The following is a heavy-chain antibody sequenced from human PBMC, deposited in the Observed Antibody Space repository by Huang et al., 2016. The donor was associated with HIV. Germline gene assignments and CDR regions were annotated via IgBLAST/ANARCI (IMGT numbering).Heavy chain of an antibody. D-gene: IGHD6-25*01. Sequence: QVQLVQSGAEVKKPGASVKVSCKASGYIFSTYDTHWVRQAPGQRLEWMGRINAGNGNTKYSQRFQGRVTITRDTAANTAYVELSSLRSEDTGVYYCARGIAAGDYWDQGTLVTVSS. V-gene: IGHV1-3*01. J-gene: IGHJ4*02. CDR2: INAGNGNT. CDR1: GYIFSTYD. CDR3: ARGIAAGDY.